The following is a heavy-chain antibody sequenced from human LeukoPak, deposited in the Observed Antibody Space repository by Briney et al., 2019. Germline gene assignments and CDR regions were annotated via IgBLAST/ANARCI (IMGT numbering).Heavy chain of an antibody. J-gene: IGHJ5*02. Sequence: SETLSLTCTVSGGSISSSSYYWGWIRQPPGKGLEWIGSIYYSGSTYYNPSLKSRVTISVDTSKNQFSLKLSSVTAADTAVYYCAGGDPYSSPTYNWFDPWGQGTLVTVSS. CDR3: AGGDPYSSPTYNWFDP. CDR2: IYYSGST. D-gene: IGHD6-13*01. V-gene: IGHV4-39*01. CDR1: GGSISSSSYY.